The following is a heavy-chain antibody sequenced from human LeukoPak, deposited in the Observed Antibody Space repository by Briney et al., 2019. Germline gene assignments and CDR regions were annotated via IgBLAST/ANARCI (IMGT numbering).Heavy chain of an antibody. Sequence: GASVKVSCKASGGTFSSYAISWVRQAPGQGLEWMGGIIPIFGTANYAQKFQGRVTITADESTSTAYMELSSLRSEDTAVYYCAREAVAGTNWFDPWGQGTLVTVSS. CDR3: AREAVAGTNWFDP. J-gene: IGHJ5*02. CDR2: IIPIFGTA. CDR1: GGTFSSYA. D-gene: IGHD6-19*01. V-gene: IGHV1-69*13.